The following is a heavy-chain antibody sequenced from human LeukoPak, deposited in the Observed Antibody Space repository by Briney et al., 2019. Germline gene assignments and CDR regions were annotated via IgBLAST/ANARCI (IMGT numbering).Heavy chain of an antibody. Sequence: PGGSLRLSCAASGFTFSSYWMHWVRQAPGKGLVWVSRINSDGSSTSYADSVKGRLTISRDNAKNTVYLQMSSLRAEDTAVYYCARVPDSGNSLDYWGQGTLVTVSS. D-gene: IGHD1-26*01. CDR2: INSDGSST. CDR3: ARVPDSGNSLDY. V-gene: IGHV3-74*01. CDR1: GFTFSSYW. J-gene: IGHJ4*02.